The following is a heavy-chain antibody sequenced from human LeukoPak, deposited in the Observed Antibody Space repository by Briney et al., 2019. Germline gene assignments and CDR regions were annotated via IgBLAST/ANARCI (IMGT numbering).Heavy chain of an antibody. CDR2: INHSGSA. CDR3: TRDRAAGYYDSSGYNLPVPKYYFDY. D-gene: IGHD3-22*01. V-gene: IGHV4-34*01. CDR1: GASFSDYY. Sequence: SETLSLTCAVYGASFSDYYWSWIRQSPGKGLEWIGEINHSGSANYNPSLKSRVTMSVDTSKNQLSLKLSSVTAADTAVYYYTRDRAAGYYDSSGYNLPVPKYYFDYWGQGTLVTVSS. J-gene: IGHJ4*02.